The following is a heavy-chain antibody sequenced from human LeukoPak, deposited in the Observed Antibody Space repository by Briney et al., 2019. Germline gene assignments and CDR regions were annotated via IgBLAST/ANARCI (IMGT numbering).Heavy chain of an antibody. D-gene: IGHD2-21*02. Sequence: GESLKISCKGSGYTFTNYWIGWVRQMPGKGLEWVGIIYPDDSDTRYSPSFQGQVTISVDKSIRIAYLQWSSLKASDTAMYYCAMSANCGGDCYSYYFDHWGQGTLVTVSP. J-gene: IGHJ4*02. V-gene: IGHV5-51*01. CDR3: AMSANCGGDCYSYYFDH. CDR2: IYPDDSDT. CDR1: GYTFTNYW.